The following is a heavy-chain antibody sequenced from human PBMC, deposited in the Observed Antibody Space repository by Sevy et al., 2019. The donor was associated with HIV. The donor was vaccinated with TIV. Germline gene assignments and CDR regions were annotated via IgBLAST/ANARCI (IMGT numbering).Heavy chain of an antibody. CDR1: GFSFSSYG. V-gene: IGHV3-30*02. CDR2: IQYDGSNK. Sequence: GGSLRLSCAASGFSFSSYGMHWVRQAPGKGLEWMSYIQYDGSNKDYADSVNGRFTISRDNSKNTLYLQMNSLRVEDTAVFYWVKEGGGEGGDHWGQGTLVTVSS. J-gene: IGHJ4*02. D-gene: IGHD3-16*01. CDR3: VKEGGGEGGDH.